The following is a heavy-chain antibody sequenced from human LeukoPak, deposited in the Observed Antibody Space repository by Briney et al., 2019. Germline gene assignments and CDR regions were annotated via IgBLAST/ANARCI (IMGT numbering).Heavy chain of an antibody. CDR1: DFTFDFYW. CDR2: ILPDGSQK. D-gene: IGHD2-2*01. V-gene: IGHV3-7*01. Sequence: PGGSLRLSCVASDFTFDFYWMTWVRQAPGKGLEWLANILPDGSQKYYVDSVKGRFTISRDNPKSSLYLQINNLRAEDTAVYYCGRLAHNAWYAIDFWGQGTLVTVSS. J-gene: IGHJ4*02. CDR3: GRLAHNAWYAIDF.